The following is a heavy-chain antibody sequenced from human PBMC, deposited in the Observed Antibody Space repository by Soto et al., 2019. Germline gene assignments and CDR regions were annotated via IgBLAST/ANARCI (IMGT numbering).Heavy chain of an antibody. J-gene: IGHJ6*03. V-gene: IGHV3-7*01. CDR3: ASRYDYGDEYMDV. D-gene: IGHD4-17*01. Sequence: GGSLRLSCAASGFTFSSYWMSWVRQAPGKGLEWVANIKQDGSEKYYVDSVKGRFTISRDNAKNSLYLQMNSLRAEDTAVYYCASRYDYGDEYMDVWGKGTTVTVSS. CDR1: GFTFSSYW. CDR2: IKQDGSEK.